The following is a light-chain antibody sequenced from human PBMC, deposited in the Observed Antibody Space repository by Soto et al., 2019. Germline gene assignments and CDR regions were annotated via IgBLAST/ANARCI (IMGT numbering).Light chain of an antibody. V-gene: IGKV1-39*01. CDR3: QQTNTKPWA. Sequence: DIQLTQSPSSLSASVGDRVTITCRASQTMNNYLNWYQQKPGKAPNLLIYGASSLQSGVPSRFSGSGFGTDFTLTITCLQPEDFATYYCQQTNTKPWAFGQGTRVEVK. J-gene: IGKJ1*01. CDR1: QTMNNY. CDR2: GAS.